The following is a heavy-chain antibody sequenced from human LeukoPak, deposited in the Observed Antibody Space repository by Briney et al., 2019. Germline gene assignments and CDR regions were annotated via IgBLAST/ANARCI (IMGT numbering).Heavy chain of an antibody. J-gene: IGHJ5*02. Sequence: GASVKVSCKASGYTFTSYGISWVRQAPGQGLEWMGWISAYNGNTNYAQKLQGRVTITADESTSTAYMELSSLRSEDTAVYYCASYIPQRSSWDWFDPWGQGTLVTVSS. CDR1: GYTFTSYG. D-gene: IGHD6-13*01. CDR3: ASYIPQRSSWDWFDP. V-gene: IGHV1-18*01. CDR2: ISAYNGNT.